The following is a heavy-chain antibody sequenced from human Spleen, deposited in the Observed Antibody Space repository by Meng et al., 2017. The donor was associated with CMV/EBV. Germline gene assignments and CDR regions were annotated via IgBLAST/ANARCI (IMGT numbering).Heavy chain of an antibody. J-gene: IGHJ5*02. V-gene: IGHV4-39*07. CDR1: GGSISSSSYY. Sequence: SETLSLTCTVSGGSISSSSYYWGWIRQPPGKGLEWIGSIYYSGSTYYNPSLKSRVTISVDTSKNQFSLKLSSVTAADTAVYYCAREGGYCSSTSCQYNWFDPGAREPWSPSPQ. CDR3: AREGGYCSSTSCQYNWFDP. CDR2: IYYSGST. D-gene: IGHD2-2*01.